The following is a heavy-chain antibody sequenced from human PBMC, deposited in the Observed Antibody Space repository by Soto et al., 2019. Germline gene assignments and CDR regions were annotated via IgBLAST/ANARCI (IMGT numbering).Heavy chain of an antibody. Sequence: EVQLVESGGGLVQPGGSLSLSCATSGFILSDYAMNWVRQAPGKGLEWVSYISSSSSVVDYADSVKGRFTVSRDNARNSLYLQMNSLRAEDTAVYYCARDLSWGSNWYYYMDVWGKGTTVTVSS. D-gene: IGHD7-27*01. CDR3: ARDLSWGSNWYYYMDV. CDR1: GFILSDYA. CDR2: ISSSSSVV. J-gene: IGHJ6*03. V-gene: IGHV3-48*01.